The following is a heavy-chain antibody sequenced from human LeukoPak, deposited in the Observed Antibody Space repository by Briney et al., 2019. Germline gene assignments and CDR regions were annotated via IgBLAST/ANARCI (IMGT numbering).Heavy chain of an antibody. V-gene: IGHV3-66*01. D-gene: IGHD3-22*01. CDR3: VGGPDDKKLGY. CDR2: SHFSSTT. J-gene: IGHJ4*02. Sequence: GVTLGLSCAASGFTIRDNYVYWVRHPPAKGPEVVSLSHFSSTTFYADSVKGRFTMSRDNSKNTVYLQMNTLRDEDTAVYYCVGGPDDKKLGYWGQGTLVTVSS. CDR1: GFTIRDNY.